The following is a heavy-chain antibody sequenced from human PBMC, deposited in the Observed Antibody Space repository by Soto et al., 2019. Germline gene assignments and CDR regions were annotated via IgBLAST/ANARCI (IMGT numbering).Heavy chain of an antibody. CDR2: ISGSGGST. CDR1: GFTFSSYA. J-gene: IGHJ6*02. CDR3: AKDLTAGHKPNYYYGMDV. D-gene: IGHD6-25*01. V-gene: IGHV3-23*01. Sequence: EVQLLESGGGLVQPGGSLRLSCAASGFTFSSYAMSWVRQAPGKGLEWVSAISGSGGSTYYADSVKGRFTISRDNSKNTLYLQMNSLRAEDTAVYYCAKDLTAGHKPNYYYGMDVWGQGTTVTVSS.